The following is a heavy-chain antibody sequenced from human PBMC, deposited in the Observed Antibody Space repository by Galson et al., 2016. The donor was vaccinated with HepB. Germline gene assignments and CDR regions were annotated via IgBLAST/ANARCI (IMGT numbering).Heavy chain of an antibody. CDR2: MWFDASNK. CDR3: AKESHRGSWFDNYGMDV. V-gene: IGHV3-33*06. Sequence: SLRLSCAASGFTFNNYGIHWVRQAPGKGLEWVAVMWFDASNKYYADSVKGRFTISGDNSKNTLYLQMNSLRAEDTAIYYCAKESHRGSWFDNYGMDVWGQGTTVTVSS. J-gene: IGHJ6*02. CDR1: GFTFNNYG. D-gene: IGHD6-13*01.